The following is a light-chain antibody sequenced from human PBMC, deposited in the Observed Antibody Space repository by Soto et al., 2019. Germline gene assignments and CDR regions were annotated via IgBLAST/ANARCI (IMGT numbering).Light chain of an antibody. CDR3: HHYGTSPPT. J-gene: IGKJ1*01. Sequence: EFAFTKSPCTLALSPGERATLSCRASQSVTSSDLAWYQQKPGQAPRLLISGASSRATGIPDRFSGSGSGTDFTLTISRLEPEDFAVFYCHHYGTSPPTFGQGTKVDI. CDR1: QSVTSSD. V-gene: IGKV3-20*01. CDR2: GAS.